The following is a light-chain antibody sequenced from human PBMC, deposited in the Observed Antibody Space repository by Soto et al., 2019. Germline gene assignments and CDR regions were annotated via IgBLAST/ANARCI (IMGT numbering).Light chain of an antibody. CDR3: QQSYTTPPA. CDR1: QSIRNY. Sequence: DIQMTQSPSSLSASVGDRVTITCRASQSIRNYLNWYQQKPGKAPKLLIYAASSLQGGGPSRFSGSGSGTDFTLTISSLQPEDFAAYYCQQSYTTPPAFGQGTKVEIK. CDR2: AAS. J-gene: IGKJ1*01. V-gene: IGKV1-39*01.